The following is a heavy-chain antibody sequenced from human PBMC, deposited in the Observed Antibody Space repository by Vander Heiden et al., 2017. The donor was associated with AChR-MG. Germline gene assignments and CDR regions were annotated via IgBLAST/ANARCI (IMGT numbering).Heavy chain of an antibody. CDR3: ARVESAAAGLFDY. Sequence: QVQLQESGPGLVKPSQTLSLTCTVPGGSISSGDYYWSWIRQPPGKGLEWIGYIYYSGSTYYNPSLKSRVTISVDTSKNQFSLKLSSVTAADTAVYYCARVESAAAGLFDYWGQGTLVTVSS. V-gene: IGHV4-30-4*01. D-gene: IGHD6-13*01. CDR1: GGSISSGDYY. CDR2: IYYSGST. J-gene: IGHJ4*02.